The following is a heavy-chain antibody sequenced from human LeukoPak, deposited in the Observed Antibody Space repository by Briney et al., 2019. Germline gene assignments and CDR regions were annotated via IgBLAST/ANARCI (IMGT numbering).Heavy chain of an antibody. Sequence: SETLSLTCAVYGGSFSGYYWRWNRQPPGKGLEWIGVINDSRSTSYNPSLKSRVTISVDTSKNQFSLKLSSVTAAETAVYYWARGGDKVEMATISAFDIWGQGTMVTVSS. CDR1: GGSFSGYY. CDR2: INDSRST. D-gene: IGHD5-24*01. J-gene: IGHJ3*02. CDR3: ARGGDKVEMATISAFDI. V-gene: IGHV4-34*01.